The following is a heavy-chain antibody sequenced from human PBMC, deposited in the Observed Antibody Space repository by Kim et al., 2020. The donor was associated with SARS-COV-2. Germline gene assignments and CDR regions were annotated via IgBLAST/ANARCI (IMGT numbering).Heavy chain of an antibody. CDR2: IHFTGST. V-gene: IGHV4-39*07. Sequence: SETLSLTCSISGASISSPTYYWGWVRQSPGMPLEWVGNIHFTGSTYYNPSLRSRVTISMGPSSNQISLTMTSVTAADTAVYYCARGFRGLTGQYFGTGNYIFDSWDHGTLVFVSS. J-gene: IGHJ4*01. D-gene: IGHD3-10*01. CDR1: GASISSPTYY. CDR3: ARGFRGLTGQYFGTGNYIFDS.